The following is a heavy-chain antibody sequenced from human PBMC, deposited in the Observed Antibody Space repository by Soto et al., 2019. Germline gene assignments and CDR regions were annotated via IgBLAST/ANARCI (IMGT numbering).Heavy chain of an antibody. CDR3: AREYSSSWSLDY. Sequence: QLQLQESGPGLVKPSETLSLTCTVSGGSISSSSYYWGWIRQPPGKGLEWIGSIYYSGSTYYNPSLKSRVTISVDTSKNQFSLKLSSVTAADTAVYYCAREYSSSWSLDYWGQGTLVTVSS. J-gene: IGHJ4*02. D-gene: IGHD6-13*01. CDR1: GGSISSSSYY. CDR2: IYYSGST. V-gene: IGHV4-39*02.